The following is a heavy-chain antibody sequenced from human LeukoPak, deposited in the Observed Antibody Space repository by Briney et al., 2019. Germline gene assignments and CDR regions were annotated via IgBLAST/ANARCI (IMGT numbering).Heavy chain of an antibody. Sequence: GGSLRLSCAASGFTFSSYGMHWVRQAPGKGLEWVAVISYDGSNKYYADSVKGRFTISRDNSKNTPYLQMNSLRAEDTAVYYCAKGELRYFDWSAPGYWGQGTLVTVSS. J-gene: IGHJ4*02. CDR3: AKGELRYFDWSAPGY. CDR1: GFTFSSYG. V-gene: IGHV3-30*18. CDR2: ISYDGSNK. D-gene: IGHD3-9*01.